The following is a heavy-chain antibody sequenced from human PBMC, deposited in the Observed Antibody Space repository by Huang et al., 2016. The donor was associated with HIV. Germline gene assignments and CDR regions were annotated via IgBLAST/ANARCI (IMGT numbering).Heavy chain of an antibody. Sequence: QVQLVESGGGVVQPGGSLRLSCAASGYIVSDYGMHWVRQAPGKGLEWVAFIRYDGINTYYADSVKGRFTISRDNSKNTVYLQMNSLRGEDTAVYYCATQRQQLDYWGQGTLVSVSS. CDR1: GYIVSDYG. CDR3: ATQRQQLDY. J-gene: IGHJ4*02. D-gene: IGHD6-13*01. CDR2: IRYDGINT. V-gene: IGHV3-30*02.